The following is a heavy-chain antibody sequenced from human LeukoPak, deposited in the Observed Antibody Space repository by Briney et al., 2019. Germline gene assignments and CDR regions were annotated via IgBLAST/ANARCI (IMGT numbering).Heavy chain of an antibody. V-gene: IGHV4-34*01. CDR1: GGSFSGYY. Sequence: SETLSLTCGVYGGSFSGYYWSWIRQPPGKGLEWIGEINHSGSTNYNPSLKSRVTISVDTSKNQFSLKLSSVTAADTAVYYCARGGITIFGVVIPKGAPFDYWGQGTLVTVSS. CDR2: INHSGST. CDR3: ARGGITIFGVVIPKGAPFDY. D-gene: IGHD3-3*01. J-gene: IGHJ4*02.